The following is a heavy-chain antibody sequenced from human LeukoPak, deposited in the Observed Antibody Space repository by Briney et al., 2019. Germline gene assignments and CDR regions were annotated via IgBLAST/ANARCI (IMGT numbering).Heavy chain of an antibody. CDR3: ARGAAWFNP. CDR2: ISWNGGST. V-gene: IGHV3-20*04. J-gene: IGHJ5*02. CDR1: GFTVVEYG. D-gene: IGHD6-13*01. Sequence: GGCLRLACAAAGFTVVEYGMGWVRHAPGEWLEWGSGISWNGGSTGYAGSVKGRFTISRDNPKNALYLHMNSLRAEDTALYYCARGAAWFNPWGQGALVTVSS.